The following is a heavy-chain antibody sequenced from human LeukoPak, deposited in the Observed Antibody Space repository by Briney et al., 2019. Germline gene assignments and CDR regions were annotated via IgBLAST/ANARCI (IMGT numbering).Heavy chain of an antibody. D-gene: IGHD3-10*01. V-gene: IGHV3-74*01. CDR3: AGHYGSGRYHYYYMGV. CDR1: GFVFSGYW. CDR2: TNSDGSR. Sequence: GGSLRLSCGASGFVFSGYWMHWIRRAPRNGLVWVSRTNSDGSRSVADSVKGRFTIARDNAKNTLYLQMNSLRDEDTAVYYCAGHYGSGRYHYYYMGVWGRGTTVTVSS. J-gene: IGHJ6*03.